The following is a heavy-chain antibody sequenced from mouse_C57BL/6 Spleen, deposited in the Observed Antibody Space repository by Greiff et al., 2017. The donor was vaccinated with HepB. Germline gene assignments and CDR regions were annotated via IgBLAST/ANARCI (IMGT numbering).Heavy chain of an antibody. D-gene: IGHD3-3*01. CDR2: IDPSDSYT. CDR3: ARRGTSYAMDY. CDR1: GYTFTSYW. J-gene: IGHJ4*01. Sequence: VKVVESGAELVMPGASVKLSCKASGYTFTSYWMHWVKQRPGQGLEWIGEIDPSDSYTNYNQKFKGKSTLTVDKSSSTAYMQLSSLTSEDSAVYYCARRGTSYAMDYWGQGTSVTVSS. V-gene: IGHV1-69*01.